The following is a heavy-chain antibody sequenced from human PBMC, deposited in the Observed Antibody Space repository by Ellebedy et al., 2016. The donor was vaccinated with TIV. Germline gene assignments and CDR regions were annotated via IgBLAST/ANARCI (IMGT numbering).Heavy chain of an antibody. V-gene: IGHV3-7*01. D-gene: IGHD3-10*01. CDR2: IKQDGSEK. Sequence: GGSLRLSXAASGFTFSSYWMSWVRQAPGKGLEWVANIKQDGSEKYYVDSVKGRFTISRDNAKNSLYLQMNSLRAEDTAVYYCAREEYYYGSGTSVYWGQGTLVTVSS. CDR3: AREEYYYGSGTSVY. CDR1: GFTFSSYW. J-gene: IGHJ4*02.